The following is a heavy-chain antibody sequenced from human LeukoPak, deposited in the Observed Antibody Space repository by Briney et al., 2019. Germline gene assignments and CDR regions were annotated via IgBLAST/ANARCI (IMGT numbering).Heavy chain of an antibody. CDR2: ISYDGSNK. CDR1: GFTFSSYG. D-gene: IGHD6-19*01. V-gene: IGHV3-30*18. CDR3: AKDLTLAVAGNPYYMDV. J-gene: IGHJ6*03. Sequence: GGSLRLSCAASGFTFSSYGMHWVRQAPGKGLEWVAVISYDGSNKYYADSVKGRFTISRDNSKNTLYLQMNSLRGEDTAVYYCAKDLTLAVAGNPYYMDVWGKGTTVTVSS.